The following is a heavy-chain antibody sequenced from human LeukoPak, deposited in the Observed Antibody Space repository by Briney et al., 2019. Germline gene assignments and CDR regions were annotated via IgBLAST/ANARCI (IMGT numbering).Heavy chain of an antibody. CDR1: GFTFSSYA. Sequence: PGGSLRLSCAASGFTFSSYAMSWVRQAPGKGLEWVSAIGGSGGSTYYADSVKGRFTISRDNANNSLYLQMNSLRVEDTAVYYCARDTLLVRHWGQGTLVTVSS. CDR2: IGGSGGST. J-gene: IGHJ4*02. V-gene: IGHV3-23*01. CDR3: ARDTLLVRH.